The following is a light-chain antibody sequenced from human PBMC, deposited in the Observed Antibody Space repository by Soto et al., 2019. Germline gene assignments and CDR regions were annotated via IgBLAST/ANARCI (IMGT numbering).Light chain of an antibody. CDR1: SSNIGSKT. Sequence: QSVLTQPPSASGTPGQRVTISCSGRSSNIGSKTVNWYQQLSGTAPKLLIYSNDQRPSGVPDRFSGSKSGTSASLAITGLQSEDEPDYYCAAWDDSLNVWLFGGGTKLTVL. J-gene: IGLJ3*02. V-gene: IGLV1-44*01. CDR3: AAWDDSLNVWL. CDR2: SND.